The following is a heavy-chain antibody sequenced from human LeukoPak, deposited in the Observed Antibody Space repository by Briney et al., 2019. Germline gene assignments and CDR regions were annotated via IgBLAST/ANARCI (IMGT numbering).Heavy chain of an antibody. CDR3: ARRYFDS. CDR1: GFTFSDYW. CDR2: IKQDGSAK. Sequence: GGSLRLSCAASGFTFSDYWMHWVRQAPGRGLEWVANIKQDGSAKYYVDSVKGRFTISRDNAKNSLYLQMNSLRAEDTAVYYCARRYFDSWGQGTLVTVSS. J-gene: IGHJ4*02. V-gene: IGHV3-7*03.